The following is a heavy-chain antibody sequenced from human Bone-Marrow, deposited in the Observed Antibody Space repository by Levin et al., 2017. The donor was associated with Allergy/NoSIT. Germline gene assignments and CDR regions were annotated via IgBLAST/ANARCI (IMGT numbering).Heavy chain of an antibody. J-gene: IGHJ4*02. D-gene: IGHD2-8*01. CDR2: INPNNGGA. CDR3: AANTSILNGVDY. CDR1: GYTFTGSY. Sequence: AASVKVSCKASGYTFTGSYMHWVRQVPGQGLEWMGWINPNNGGANYVQKFQGRVTMTRDTSISTAYMELNSLRSDDTAVYYCAANTSILNGVDYWGQGTLVTVSS. V-gene: IGHV1-2*02.